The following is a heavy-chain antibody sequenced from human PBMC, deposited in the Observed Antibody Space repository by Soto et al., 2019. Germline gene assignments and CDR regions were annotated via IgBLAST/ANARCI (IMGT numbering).Heavy chain of an antibody. J-gene: IGHJ6*02. CDR1: GYTFTSYY. Sequence: ASVKVSCKASGYTFTSYYMHWVRQAPGQGLEWMGIINPSGGSTSYAQKFQGWVTMTRDTSISTAYMELSRLRSDDTAVYYCARDMGYGSGSYYYYGMDVWGQGTTVTVS. V-gene: IGHV1-46*01. CDR2: INPSGGST. CDR3: ARDMGYGSGSYYYYGMDV. D-gene: IGHD3-10*01.